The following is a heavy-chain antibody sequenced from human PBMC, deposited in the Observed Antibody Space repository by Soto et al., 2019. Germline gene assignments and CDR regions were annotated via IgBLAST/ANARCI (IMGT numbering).Heavy chain of an antibody. CDR1: GFTFSSYA. J-gene: IGHJ6*02. D-gene: IGHD3-10*01. Sequence: EVQLLESGGGLVQPGGALRRSCAAAGFTFSSYAMSWVRQAPGKGLEWVSAISGSGGSTYYADSVKGRFTISRDNSKNTLYLQMNRLRAEDTAVYYCAELDQGRIINYYYYGMDVWGQGTTVTVSS. CDR2: ISGSGGST. CDR3: AELDQGRIINYYYYGMDV. V-gene: IGHV3-23*01.